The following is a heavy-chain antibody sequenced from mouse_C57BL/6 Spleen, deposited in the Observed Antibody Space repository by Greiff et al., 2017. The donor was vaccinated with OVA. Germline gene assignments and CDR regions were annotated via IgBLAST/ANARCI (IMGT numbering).Heavy chain of an antibody. D-gene: IGHD1-1*01. CDR1: GYAFSSYW. Sequence: QVQLQQSGAELVKPGASVKISCKASGYAFSSYWMNWVKQRPGKGLEWIGQIYPGDGDTNYNGKFKGKATLTADKSSSTAYMQLSSLTSEDSAVYFCARGGYYGSSQYYYAMDYWGQGTSVTVSS. CDR2: IYPGDGDT. CDR3: ARGGYYGSSQYYYAMDY. V-gene: IGHV1-80*01. J-gene: IGHJ4*01.